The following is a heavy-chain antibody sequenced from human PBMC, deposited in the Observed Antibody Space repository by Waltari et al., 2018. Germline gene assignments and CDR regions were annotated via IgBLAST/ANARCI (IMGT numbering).Heavy chain of an antibody. CDR2: ISYDGSNK. V-gene: IGHV3-30*18. J-gene: IGHJ4*02. Sequence: QVQLVESGGGVVQPGRSLRLSWAASGFTFSSYGMHWVRQAPGKGLGWVAVISYDGSNKYYADSVKGRFTISRDNSKNTLYLQMNSLRAEDTAVYYCAKATKRPYYFDYWGQGTLVTVSS. CDR1: GFTFSSYG. D-gene: IGHD6-25*01. CDR3: AKATKRPYYFDY.